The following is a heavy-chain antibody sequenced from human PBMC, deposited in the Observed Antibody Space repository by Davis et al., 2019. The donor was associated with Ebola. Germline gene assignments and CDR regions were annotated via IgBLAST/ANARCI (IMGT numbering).Heavy chain of an antibody. V-gene: IGHV1-69*13. Sequence: AASVTVSCKASGGTFSSYAISWVRQAPGQGLEWMGGIIPIFGTANYAQKFQGRVTITADESTSTAYMELSSLRSEDTAVYYCARDSPNCSSTSCSYYYYYMDVWGKGTTVTVSS. J-gene: IGHJ6*03. CDR1: GGTFSSYA. CDR3: ARDSPNCSSTSCSYYYYYMDV. CDR2: IIPIFGTA. D-gene: IGHD2-2*01.